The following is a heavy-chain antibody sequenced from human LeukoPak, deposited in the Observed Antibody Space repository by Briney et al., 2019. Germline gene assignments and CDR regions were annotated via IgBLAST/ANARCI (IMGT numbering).Heavy chain of an antibody. J-gene: IGHJ6*02. CDR1: GGSISSYY. D-gene: IGHD2-2*01. Sequence: PSETLSLTCTVSGGSISSYYWSWIRQPVGKGLEWIGRIYTSGSTNYNPSLKSRVTMSVDTSKNQFSLKLSSVTAADTAVYYCARAPLEQYCSSTSCTGAYYYYYGMDVWGQGTTVTVSS. CDR2: IYTSGST. CDR3: ARAPLEQYCSSTSCTGAYYYYYGMDV. V-gene: IGHV4-4*07.